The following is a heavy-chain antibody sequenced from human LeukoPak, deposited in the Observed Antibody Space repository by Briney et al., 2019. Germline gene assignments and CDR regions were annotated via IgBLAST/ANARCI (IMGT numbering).Heavy chain of an antibody. V-gene: IGHV3-48*02. CDR2: ISSSSTI. Sequence: GGSLRLSCAASGFTFSSYSMNWVRQAPGKGLEWVSYISSSSTIYYADSVKGRFTISRDNAKNSLYLQMNSLRDEDTAVYYCARDRAGYGPLGYYYGMDVWGQGTTVTVSS. D-gene: IGHD5-18*01. J-gene: IGHJ6*02. CDR3: ARDRAGYGPLGYYYGMDV. CDR1: GFTFSSYS.